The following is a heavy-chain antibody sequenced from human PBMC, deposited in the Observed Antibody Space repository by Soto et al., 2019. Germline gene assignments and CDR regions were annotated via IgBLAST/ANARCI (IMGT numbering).Heavy chain of an antibody. D-gene: IGHD6-6*01. Sequence: PGGSLRLSCAASGFPFSSYSMNWVRQAPGKGLEWVSYISSSSSTIYYADSVKGRFTISRDNAKNSLYLQMNSLGDEDTAVYYCARPEYSSSSYGMDVWGQGTTVTSP. V-gene: IGHV3-48*02. CDR3: ARPEYSSSSYGMDV. CDR1: GFPFSSYS. J-gene: IGHJ6*02. CDR2: ISSSSSTI.